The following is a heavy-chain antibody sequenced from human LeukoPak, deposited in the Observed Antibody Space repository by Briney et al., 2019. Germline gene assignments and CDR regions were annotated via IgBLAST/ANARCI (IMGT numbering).Heavy chain of an antibody. CDR1: GFTFSNAW. D-gene: IGHD3-22*01. Sequence: GGSLRLSCAASGFTFSNAWMSWVRQAPGKGLEWVGRIKSKTDGGTTDYAAPVKGRFTISRDDSKNTLYLQMNSLKTEDTAVYYCTTQEDSSGYVDFDYWGQGTLVTVSS. J-gene: IGHJ4*02. CDR3: TTQEDSSGYVDFDY. V-gene: IGHV3-15*01. CDR2: IKSKTDGGTT.